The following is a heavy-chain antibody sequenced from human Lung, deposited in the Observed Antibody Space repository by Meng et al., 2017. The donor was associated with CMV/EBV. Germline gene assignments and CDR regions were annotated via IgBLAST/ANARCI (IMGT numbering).Heavy chain of an antibody. D-gene: IGHD3-16*01. CDR3: ARLYGLNH. V-gene: IGHV4-39*01. CDR1: GDSLRTSSYY. Sequence: SETLSLTCTVSGDSLRTSSYYWGWIRQAPGKGPEWIGSIYSSGNTYFKPSLKSRVSLSIETSKSQFSLRLSSVTAADTGVYYCARLYGLNHWGQGVQVTVSS. CDR2: IYSSGNT. J-gene: IGHJ4*02.